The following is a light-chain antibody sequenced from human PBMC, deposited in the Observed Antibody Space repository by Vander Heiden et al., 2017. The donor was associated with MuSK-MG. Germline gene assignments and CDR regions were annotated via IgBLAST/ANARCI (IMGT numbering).Light chain of an antibody. J-gene: IGLJ1*01. V-gene: IGLV2-14*01. CDR3: SSYTSSSTGV. CDR1: SSYVGGYNY. Sequence: QSALTQPASVSGSPGQSITISCTGTSSYVGGYNYVSWYPQHPVKAPKLMIYDVSKRPSGVSNRFSGSKSGNTASLTSSGLQAEDEADYYCSSYTSSSTGVFGTGTKGTVL. CDR2: DVS.